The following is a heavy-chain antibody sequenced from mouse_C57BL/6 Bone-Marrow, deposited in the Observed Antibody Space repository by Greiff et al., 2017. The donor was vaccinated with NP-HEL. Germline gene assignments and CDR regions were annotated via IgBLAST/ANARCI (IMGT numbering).Heavy chain of an antibody. Sequence: EVQVVESGGDLVKPGGSLKLSCAASGFTFSSYGMSWVRQTPDKRLEWVATISSGGSYTYYPDSVKGRFTISRDNAKNTLYLQMSSLKSEDTAMYYCARRYYAMDYWGQGTSVTVSS. CDR2: ISSGGSYT. CDR3: ARRYYAMDY. J-gene: IGHJ4*01. CDR1: GFTFSSYG. V-gene: IGHV5-6*01.